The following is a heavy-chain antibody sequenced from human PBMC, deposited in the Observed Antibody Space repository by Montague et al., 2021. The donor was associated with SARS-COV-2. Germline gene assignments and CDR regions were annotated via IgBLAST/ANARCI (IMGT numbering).Heavy chain of an antibody. D-gene: IGHD2-2*02. J-gene: IGHJ6*02. V-gene: IGHV4-39*07. CDR2: IYYSGST. CDR3: ARDPSRQLLLYPVGDYYYGMDV. Sequence: SETLSLTCTVSGGSISSSSYYWGWIRQPPGKGLEWIGSIYYSGSTYYPPPHKSRVTISVDTSKNQFSLKLNSVTAADTAVYYCARDPSRQLLLYPVGDYYYGMDVWGQGTTVTVSS. CDR1: GGSISSSSYY.